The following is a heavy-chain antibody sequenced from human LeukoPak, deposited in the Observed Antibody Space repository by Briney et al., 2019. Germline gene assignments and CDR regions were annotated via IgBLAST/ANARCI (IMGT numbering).Heavy chain of an antibody. CDR3: VRCTTYGSGSYDSED. D-gene: IGHD3-10*01. Sequence: SETLSLTCTVSGGSISSYYWSWIRQPPGKGLEWIGYIYYSGSTNYNPSLKSRVTILVDTSKNQFSLQLSSVLAADTAVYYCVRCTTYGSGSYDSEDWAQGTLVTVSS. V-gene: IGHV4-59*08. CDR2: IYYSGST. CDR1: GGSISSYY. J-gene: IGHJ4*02.